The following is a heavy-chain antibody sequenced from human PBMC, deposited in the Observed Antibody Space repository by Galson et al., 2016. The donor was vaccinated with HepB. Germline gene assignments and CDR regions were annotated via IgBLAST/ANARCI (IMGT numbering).Heavy chain of an antibody. CDR1: GDSISSASYY. V-gene: IGHV4-31*11. CDR3: ARGSGITGTNFDY. Sequence: TLSLTCAVPGDSISSASYYWNWIRQRPGTGLEWLGFIYYGGNTYYTPPLEGRLTISEDTSNNRFSLNLSSVTAADTAVYYCARGSGITGTNFDYWGQGLLVTVSS. D-gene: IGHD1-7*01. CDR2: IYYGGNT. J-gene: IGHJ4*02.